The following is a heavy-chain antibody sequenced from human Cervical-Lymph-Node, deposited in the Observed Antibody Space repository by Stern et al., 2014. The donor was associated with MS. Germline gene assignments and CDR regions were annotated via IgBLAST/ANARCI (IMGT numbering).Heavy chain of an antibody. Sequence: EVQLVESGGDLVQPGGSLRLSCAASGFTFSSYWMSWVRQAPGKGLEWVASIKQDGSQKNYVDSVKGRFTISRDNAKDSLYLQMNSLRAEDTAVYYCANDYADFALWGQGTLVTVSS. CDR2: IKQDGSQK. CDR1: GFTFSSYW. J-gene: IGHJ4*02. V-gene: IGHV3-7*01. D-gene: IGHD3-16*01. CDR3: ANDYADFAL.